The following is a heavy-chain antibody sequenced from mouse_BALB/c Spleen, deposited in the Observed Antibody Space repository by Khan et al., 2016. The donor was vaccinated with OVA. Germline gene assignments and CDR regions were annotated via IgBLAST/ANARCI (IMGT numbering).Heavy chain of an antibody. Sequence: VQLQQSGPELVKPGASVKISCKTSGYTFTEYTLHWVKQSHGKSLEWIGVINPKNGVTSYNQKFKGKATLTVDKSSSTAYMEFSSLTSEDSAVYYCARDAGRYWGQGTSVTVSS. V-gene: IGHV1-18*01. CDR3: ARDAGRY. D-gene: IGHD3-3*01. CDR2: INPKNGVT. J-gene: IGHJ4*01. CDR1: GYTFTEYT.